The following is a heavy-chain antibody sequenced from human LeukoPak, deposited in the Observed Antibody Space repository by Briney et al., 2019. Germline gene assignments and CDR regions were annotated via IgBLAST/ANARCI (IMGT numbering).Heavy chain of an antibody. D-gene: IGHD3-22*01. Sequence: GGSLRLSCAASGFAFSGYGMHWVRQAPGKGLEWVAFIRYDGSNKYYADSVKGRITISRDNSKNTLYLQMNSLRAEDTAVYYCAKASTARGYYDSSGYLPMDVWGKGTTVTVSS. CDR1: GFAFSGYG. J-gene: IGHJ6*03. V-gene: IGHV3-30*02. CDR3: AKASTARGYYDSSGYLPMDV. CDR2: IRYDGSNK.